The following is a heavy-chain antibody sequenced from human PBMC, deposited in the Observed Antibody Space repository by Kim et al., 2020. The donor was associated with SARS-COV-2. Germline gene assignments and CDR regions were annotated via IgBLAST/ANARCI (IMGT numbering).Heavy chain of an antibody. J-gene: IGHJ6*02. V-gene: IGHV5-10-1*01. Sequence: SSPSFQGHVTISADKSSSTAYLQWSSLKASDTAMYYCARQLADYYYGMDVWGQGTTVTVSS. D-gene: IGHD1-1*01. CDR3: ARQLADYYYGMDV.